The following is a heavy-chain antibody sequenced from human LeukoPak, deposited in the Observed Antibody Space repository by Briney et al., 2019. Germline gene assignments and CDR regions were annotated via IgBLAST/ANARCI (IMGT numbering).Heavy chain of an antibody. V-gene: IGHV3-64*04. J-gene: IGHJ6*02. CDR1: GFTFSSYA. CDR2: ISSNGVNT. CDR3: ARYRGYGMDV. D-gene: IGHD1-26*01. Sequence: GGSLRLSCSASGFTFSSYAMHWVRQAPGKGLEYVSSISSNGVNTYYADSVKGRFTISRDNSKNTLFLQMNSLRAEDTAVYYCARYRGYGMDVWGQGTTVTVSS.